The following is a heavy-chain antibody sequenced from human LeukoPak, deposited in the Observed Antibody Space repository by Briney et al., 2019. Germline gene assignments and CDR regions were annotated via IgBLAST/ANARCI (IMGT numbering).Heavy chain of an antibody. CDR3: ARGIPSFSLFGMVIY. CDR2: INPNNGDT. Sequence: ASVKVSCKASGNNLPGYEIHWAQQASGQGFKWIGWINPNNGDTNYAQKFQGRVTMTRDTSVSTAFMELSTLKSDDAAAYYCARGIPSFSLFGMVIYWGQGTLLTVSS. D-gene: IGHD3-3*01. CDR1: GNNLPGYE. V-gene: IGHV1-2*02. J-gene: IGHJ4*02.